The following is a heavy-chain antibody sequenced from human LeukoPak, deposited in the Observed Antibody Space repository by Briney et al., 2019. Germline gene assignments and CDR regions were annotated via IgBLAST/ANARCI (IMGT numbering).Heavy chain of an antibody. J-gene: IGHJ6*03. Sequence: GGSLRLSCAASGFIFSSYAMTWVRQAPGKGLEWVSGISASGINTYYADSVKGRFTISRDNSKDTLYLQMNSLRAEDTAIYYCAKLGGPYNWDYAGLNYMDVWGKGTTFTVSS. V-gene: IGHV3-23*01. D-gene: IGHD1-7*01. CDR3: AKLGGPYNWDYAGLNYMDV. CDR2: ISASGINT. CDR1: GFIFSSYA.